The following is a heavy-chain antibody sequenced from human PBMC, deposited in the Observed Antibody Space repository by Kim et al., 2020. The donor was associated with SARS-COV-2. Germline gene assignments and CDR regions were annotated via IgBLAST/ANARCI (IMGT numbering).Heavy chain of an antibody. CDR2: IYHSGST. J-gene: IGHJ4*02. CDR1: GGSISSSNW. CDR3: ARTRGYSGYDYSY. V-gene: IGHV4-4*02. Sequence: SETLSLTCAVSGGSISSSNWWSWVRQPPGKGLEWIGEIYHSGSTNYNPSLKSRVTISVDKSKNQFSLKLSSVTAADTAVYYCARTRGYSGYDYSYWGQGTLVTVSS. D-gene: IGHD5-12*01.